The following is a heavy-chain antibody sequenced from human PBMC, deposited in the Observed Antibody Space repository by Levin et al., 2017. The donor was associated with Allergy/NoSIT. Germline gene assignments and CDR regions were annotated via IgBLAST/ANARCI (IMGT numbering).Heavy chain of an antibody. V-gene: IGHV3-74*01. CDR3: ATSRTFDY. CDR1: GFTFSSYW. Sequence: PGGSLRLSCAASGFTFSSYWMHWVRQAPGKGLVWVSHINTDGSSTSYADSVKGRFTISRDNAKNTLYLQMNSLRADDTAVYFCATSRTFDYWGLGTLVTVSS. D-gene: IGHD2-8*01. CDR2: INTDGSST. J-gene: IGHJ4*02.